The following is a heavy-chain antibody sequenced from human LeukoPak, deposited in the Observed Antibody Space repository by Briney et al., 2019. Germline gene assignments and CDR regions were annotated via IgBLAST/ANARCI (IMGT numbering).Heavy chain of an antibody. CDR3: ARGDLYSRGHYFDY. D-gene: IGHD6-13*01. Sequence: PSETLSLTCAVYGGSFSGYYWSWIRQPPGKGLEWIGEINHSGSTNYNPSLKSRVTISVDTSKNQFSLKLSSVTAADTAVYYCARGDLYSRGHYFDYWGQGTLVTVSS. CDR1: GGSFSGYY. J-gene: IGHJ4*02. V-gene: IGHV4-34*01. CDR2: INHSGST.